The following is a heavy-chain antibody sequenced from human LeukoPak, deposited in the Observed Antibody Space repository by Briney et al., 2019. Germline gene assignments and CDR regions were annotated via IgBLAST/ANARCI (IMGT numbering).Heavy chain of an antibody. CDR3: ARDRQDYYDSSGYFDN. CDR2: ISAKNGNT. D-gene: IGHD3-22*01. J-gene: IGHJ4*02. Sequence: VASVKVSCKASGYTFTNYGISWVRQAPRQGLQWMGWISAKNGNTKYAEKFQGRGTMTTDTSTNTAYMELRSLRSDDTAVYYCARDRQDYYDSSGYFDNWGQGTLVTVSS. V-gene: IGHV1-18*01. CDR1: GYTFTNYG.